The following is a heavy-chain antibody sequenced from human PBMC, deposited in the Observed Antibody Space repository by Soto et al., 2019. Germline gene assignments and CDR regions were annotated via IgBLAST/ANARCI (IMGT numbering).Heavy chain of an antibody. CDR1: GYTFTSYS. CDR3: ARDRAPIARSAY. CDR2: ISTFNGDT. J-gene: IGHJ4*02. V-gene: IGHV1-18*04. D-gene: IGHD6-13*01. Sequence: QVKLVQSGGEVKRPGASVKVSCKTSGYTFTSYSINWVRQAPGQGLEWMGWISTFNGDTKYAQKFQGRVTMTTDPSTNTAYMEVRSLTSDATYVYYCARDRAPIARSAYWGQGTLVTVAS.